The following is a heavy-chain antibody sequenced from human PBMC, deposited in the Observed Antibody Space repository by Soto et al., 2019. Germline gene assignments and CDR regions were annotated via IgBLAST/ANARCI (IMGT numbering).Heavy chain of an antibody. J-gene: IGHJ4*02. CDR2: LATDGTFP. D-gene: IGHD6-13*01. Sequence: QVQLVESGGGVVQPGGSLRLSCAASGFTFSDSGMHWVRQSPGEGLEWVAVLATDGTFPYYADSMKGRFTISGDNSKNTLYLERDSLRPGDTAVYYCARSLGGSSWFPPDQWGQGTLVTVSS. CDR1: GFTFSDSG. CDR3: ARSLGGSSWFPPDQ. V-gene: IGHV3-30*03.